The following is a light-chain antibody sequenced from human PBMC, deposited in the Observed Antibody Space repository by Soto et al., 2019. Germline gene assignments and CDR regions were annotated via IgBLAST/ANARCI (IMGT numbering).Light chain of an antibody. CDR3: QQRSNWPPLT. Sequence: EIVLTQSPATLSLSPGERATLSCSASQSVSSYLAWYQQKPGQAPRLLIYDASSRATGIPARFSGSGSGTDFTLPISSLEPEDFAVYYCQQRSNWPPLTFGGGTKVEIK. V-gene: IGKV3-11*01. CDR2: DAS. CDR1: QSVSSY. J-gene: IGKJ4*01.